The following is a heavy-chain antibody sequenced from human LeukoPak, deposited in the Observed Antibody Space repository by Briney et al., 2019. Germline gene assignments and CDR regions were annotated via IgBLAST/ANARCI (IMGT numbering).Heavy chain of an antibody. V-gene: IGHV4-59*11. CDR1: GGSISSQY. J-gene: IGHJ3*02. D-gene: IGHD3-22*01. Sequence: SETLSLTCTVSGGSISSQYWSWIRQPPGKGLEWNGYIYSSGSTNCNPSLKSRVTISVDTSKNQFSLRLSSVTAADTAVYYCARPYYYDSSGTKGAFDIWGQGTMVTVSS. CDR2: IYSSGST. CDR3: ARPYYYDSSGTKGAFDI.